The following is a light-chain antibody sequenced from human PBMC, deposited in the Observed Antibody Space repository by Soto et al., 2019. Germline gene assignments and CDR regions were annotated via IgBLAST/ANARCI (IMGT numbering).Light chain of an antibody. V-gene: IGKV3-15*01. CDR1: QSISTE. CDR3: QQGHNWPLT. CDR2: SAS. Sequence: EIVMTQSPATLSVSPGERATLSCRASQSISTELAWYQQKPGQPPRLLIYSASTRATGVLARGTGSGSGSEFTLTISGLQSEEFAVYYCQQGHNWPLTCGQGTRLEI. J-gene: IGKJ2*01.